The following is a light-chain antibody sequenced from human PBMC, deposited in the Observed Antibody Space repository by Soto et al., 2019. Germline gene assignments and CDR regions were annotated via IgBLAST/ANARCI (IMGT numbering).Light chain of an antibody. CDR1: SSDVGGYNY. Sequence: QSVLTQPASVSGSPGQSIPISCTGTSSDVGGYNYVSWYQQHPGKAPKLMIYDVINRPSGVSNRFSGSKSGNSASLTISGLQAEDDADYYCSSYTSSSTYVVFGGGTKRTVL. CDR2: DVI. V-gene: IGLV2-14*03. CDR3: SSYTSSSTYVV. J-gene: IGLJ2*01.